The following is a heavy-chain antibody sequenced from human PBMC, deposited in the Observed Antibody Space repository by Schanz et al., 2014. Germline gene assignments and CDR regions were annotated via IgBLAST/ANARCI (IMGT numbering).Heavy chain of an antibody. CDR2: IIPILGME. D-gene: IGHD3-22*01. V-gene: IGHV1-69*04. Sequence: QVQLVQSGAEVKKPGSSVKVSCKASGGTFSSYAFSWVRQAPGQGLEWMGKIIPILGMENYAQKFQGRVTITADISTSTAYMDLSSVRSDDTAVYYCARDIQYHYDTSGPVGAFDIWGQGTVVTVSS. CDR3: ARDIQYHYDTSGPVGAFDI. CDR1: GGTFSSYA. J-gene: IGHJ3*02.